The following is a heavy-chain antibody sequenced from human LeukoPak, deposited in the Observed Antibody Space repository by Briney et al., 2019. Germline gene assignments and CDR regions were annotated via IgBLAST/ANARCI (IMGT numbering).Heavy chain of an antibody. Sequence: SETLSLTCAVYGGSFSDYFWGWIRQPPGKGLEWIGEINHSGRTYYNPSLKSRVTISVDTSKNQFSLKLSSVTAADTAVYYCARDLEYCTNGVCYRVFDYWGQGTLVTVSS. CDR1: GGSFSDYF. CDR2: INHSGRT. CDR3: ARDLEYCTNGVCYRVFDY. D-gene: IGHD2-8*01. J-gene: IGHJ4*02. V-gene: IGHV4-34*01.